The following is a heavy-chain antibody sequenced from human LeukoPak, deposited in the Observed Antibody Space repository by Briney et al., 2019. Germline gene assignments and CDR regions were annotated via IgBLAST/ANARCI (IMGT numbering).Heavy chain of an antibody. CDR1: GGSLGTYS. CDR3: ARVPHYDYVWGSYNYFDY. J-gene: IGHJ4*02. D-gene: IGHD3-16*01. Sequence: SETLSLTCAVYGGSLGTYSWNWLRQSPEKGLEWIGEITHSGYTNYNPSLKSRVTISVDTSKNQFSLKLSSVTAADTAVYYCARVPHYDYVWGSYNYFDYWGQGTLVTVSS. V-gene: IGHV4-34*09. CDR2: ITHSGYT.